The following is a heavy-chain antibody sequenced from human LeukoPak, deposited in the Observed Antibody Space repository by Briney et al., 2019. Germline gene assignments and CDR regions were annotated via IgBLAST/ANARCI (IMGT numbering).Heavy chain of an antibody. CDR3: AKGDYYDSSGHIDY. CDR1: GFTFNSYS. Sequence: PGGSLRLSCAASGFTFNSYSMSWVRQAPGKGLEWVSAISGSGGSTYYADSVKGRFTISRDNSKNTLYLQMNSLRAEDTAVYYCAKGDYYDSSGHIDYWGQGTLVTVSS. V-gene: IGHV3-23*01. J-gene: IGHJ4*02. CDR2: ISGSGGST. D-gene: IGHD3-22*01.